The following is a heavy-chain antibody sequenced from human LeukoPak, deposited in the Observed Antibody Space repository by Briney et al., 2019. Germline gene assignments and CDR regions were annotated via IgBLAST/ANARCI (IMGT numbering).Heavy chain of an antibody. V-gene: IGHV3-66*01. CDR1: GFTVSSNC. D-gene: IGHD6-19*01. J-gene: IGHJ4*02. CDR3: ARSGYSSGWIPFDY. CDR2: IYSGGST. Sequence: PGGSLRLSCAASGFTVSSNCMSWVRQAPGKGLGWVSVIYSGGSTYYADSVKGRFTISRDNSKNTLYLQMYSLRAEDTAVYYCARSGYSSGWIPFDYWGQRALVTVSS.